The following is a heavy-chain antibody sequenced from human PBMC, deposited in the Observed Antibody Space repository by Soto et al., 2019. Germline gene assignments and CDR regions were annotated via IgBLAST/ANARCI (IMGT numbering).Heavy chain of an antibody. CDR2: ISGSGGST. CDR3: AKNDQLQLFYYYYMDV. V-gene: IGHV3-23*01. J-gene: IGHJ6*03. Sequence: GGSLRLSCAASGFIFSSYAMSWVRQAPWKGLEWVSAISGSGGSTYYADSVKGRFTISRDNSRNTLYLQMNSLRAEDTAVYYCAKNDQLQLFYYYYMDVWGKGTTVTVSS. CDR1: GFIFSSYA. D-gene: IGHD2-2*01.